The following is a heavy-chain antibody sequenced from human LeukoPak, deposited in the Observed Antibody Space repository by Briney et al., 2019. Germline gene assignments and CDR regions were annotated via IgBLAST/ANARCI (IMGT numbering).Heavy chain of an antibody. D-gene: IGHD2-2*01. V-gene: IGHV3-15*01. CDR3: ARGFCSSTSCYQGPFDY. CDR2: IKNKTNGGTT. J-gene: IGHJ4*02. Sequence: GGSLRLSCAASGFTFSSAWMTWVRQAPGKGLEWVGHIKNKTNGGTTDYAAPVKGRFIISRDDSKNTLYLQMNSLRTEDTAVYYCARGFCSSTSCYQGPFDYWGQGTLVAVSS. CDR1: GFTFSSAW.